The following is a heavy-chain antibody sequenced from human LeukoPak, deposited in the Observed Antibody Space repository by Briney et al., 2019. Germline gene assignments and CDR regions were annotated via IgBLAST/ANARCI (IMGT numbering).Heavy chain of an antibody. J-gene: IGHJ5*02. V-gene: IGHV4-39*01. CDR1: GGSISSNSYY. D-gene: IGHD3-10*01. CDR3: ARNRYYYGSGNYGVPNWFDP. Sequence: PSETLSLTCTVSGGSISSNSYYWGWIRQSPGKGLEWIGTIYYSGSTYYSPSLKSRVTISVDTSKNQFSLKLSSVTAAGTAMYYCARNRYYYGSGNYGVPNWFDPWGQGTLVTVSS. CDR2: IYYSGST.